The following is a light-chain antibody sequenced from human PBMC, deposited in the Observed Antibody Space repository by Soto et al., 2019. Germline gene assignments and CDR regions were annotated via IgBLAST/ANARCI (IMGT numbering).Light chain of an antibody. Sequence: EIVMTQSPATLSVSPVEGVTLSCRAGQSVTTRLAWYQRKPGQGPRLLIYDASTRATGIAARISGSGSGTEFTLTISSLQSEDFAIYYCQQYNNWPWTLGQGTKVDIK. V-gene: IGKV3-15*01. J-gene: IGKJ1*01. CDR3: QQYNNWPWT. CDR2: DAS. CDR1: QSVTTR.